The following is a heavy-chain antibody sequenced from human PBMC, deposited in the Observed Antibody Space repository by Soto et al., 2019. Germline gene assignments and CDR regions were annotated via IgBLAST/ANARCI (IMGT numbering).Heavy chain of an antibody. Sequence: GGSLRLSCAASGFTFSSYSMNWVRQAPGKGLEWVSYISTSSSTIYYADSVKGRFTISRDNAKNSLYLQMNSLRAEDTVVYYCANPRYCSGGSCSRQQQYYYYYGMDVWGQGTTVTVS. CDR2: ISTSSSTI. CDR3: ANPRYCSGGSCSRQQQYYYYYGMDV. CDR1: GFTFSSYS. D-gene: IGHD2-15*01. V-gene: IGHV3-48*01. J-gene: IGHJ6*02.